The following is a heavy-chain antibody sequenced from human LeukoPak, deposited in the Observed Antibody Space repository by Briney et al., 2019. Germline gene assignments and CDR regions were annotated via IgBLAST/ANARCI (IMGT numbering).Heavy chain of an antibody. CDR3: AKDTRYDSVDY. D-gene: IGHD3-9*01. Sequence: QSGGSLRLSCAASGFTFSSYGMHWVRQAPGKGLEWVSAISGSGGSTYYADSVKGRFTISRDNSKNTLYLQMNSLRAEDTAVYYCAKDTRYDSVDYWGQGTLVTVSS. J-gene: IGHJ4*02. CDR2: ISGSGGST. CDR1: GFTFSSYG. V-gene: IGHV3-23*01.